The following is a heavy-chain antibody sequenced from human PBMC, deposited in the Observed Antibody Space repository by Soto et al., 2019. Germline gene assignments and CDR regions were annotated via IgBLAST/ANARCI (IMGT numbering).Heavy chain of an antibody. CDR1: GFTFGDYY. CDR3: ARDRSRVVTAFDS. CDR2: ISSSSSYT. V-gene: IGHV3-11*06. J-gene: IGHJ4*02. Sequence: QVQLVESGGGLVKPGGSLRLSCAASGFTFGDYYFNWIRQAPGKGLEWISYISSSSSYTNYADSVKGRFTISRDNAKNTLYLEMKSLRADDTAVYYCARDRSRVVTAFDSWGRGPLVTVSS. D-gene: IGHD2-21*02.